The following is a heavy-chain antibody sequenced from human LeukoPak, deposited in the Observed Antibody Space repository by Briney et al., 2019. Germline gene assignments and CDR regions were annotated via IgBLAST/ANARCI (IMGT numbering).Heavy chain of an antibody. Sequence: ASVKVSCKASGGTFSSYGISWVRQAPGQGLEWMGGIIPIFGTANYAQKFQGRVTITADESTSTAYMELSSLRSEDTAVYYCAREGGEEDFDYWGQGTLVTVSS. CDR3: AREGGEEDFDY. V-gene: IGHV1-69*13. CDR2: IIPIFGTA. CDR1: GGTFSSYG. J-gene: IGHJ4*02. D-gene: IGHD1-26*01.